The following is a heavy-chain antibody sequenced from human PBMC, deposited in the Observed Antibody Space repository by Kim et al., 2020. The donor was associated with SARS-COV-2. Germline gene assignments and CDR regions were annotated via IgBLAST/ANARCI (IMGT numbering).Heavy chain of an antibody. CDR1: GGAISSGKFY. CDR3: ARANAVTVTVNTYYYY. Sequence: SETLSLTCTCSGGAISSGKFYWRWIRQPPGRGLGWIGYIYFIGSTYINASLKSRVTMSIDTSKNQFSLKVSSVTAADTAVYYCARANAVTVTVNTYYYY. D-gene: IGHD5-18*01. J-gene: IGHJ6*03. CDR2: IYFIGST. V-gene: IGHV4-30-4*01.